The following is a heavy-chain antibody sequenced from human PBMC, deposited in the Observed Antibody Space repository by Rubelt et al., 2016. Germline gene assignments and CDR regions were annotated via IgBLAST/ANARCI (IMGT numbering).Heavy chain of an antibody. CDR2: IFSNDEK. CDR3: ARIERGDYYDRSGYRYYYYGIGV. J-gene: IGHJ6*02. Sequence: QVTLKESGPVLVKPTETLTLTCTVSGFSLSNSRMGVSWIRQPPGKALEWLAHIFSNDEKSYSTSLKSRLTISKDTSKSQVVLTMTNMDPVDTATYSCARIERGDYYDRSGYRYYYYGIGVWGQGTTVTVSS. CDR1: GFSLSNSRMG. V-gene: IGHV2-26*01. D-gene: IGHD3-22*01.